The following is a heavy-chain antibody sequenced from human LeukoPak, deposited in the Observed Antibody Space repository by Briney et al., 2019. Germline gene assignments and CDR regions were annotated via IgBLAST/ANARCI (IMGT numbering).Heavy chain of an antibody. J-gene: IGHJ6*02. Sequence: SETLSLTCTVSGGSISSSSYYWGWIRQPPGKGLEWIGSIYYSGSTNYNPSLKSRVTISVDTSKNQFSLKLSSVTAADTAVYYCARDQGYYYGMDVWGQGTTVTVSS. CDR3: ARDQGYYYGMDV. V-gene: IGHV4-39*07. CDR1: GGSISSSSYY. CDR2: IYYSGST.